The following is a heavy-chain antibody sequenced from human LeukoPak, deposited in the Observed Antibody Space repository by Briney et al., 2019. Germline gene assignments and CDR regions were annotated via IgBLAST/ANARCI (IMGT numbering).Heavy chain of an antibody. Sequence: ASVKVSCTASGGTFSSYAISWVRQAPGQGLEWMGGIIPIFGTANYALKFQGRVTITADESTSTAYMELSSLRSEDTAVYYCARGSALLALSFDYWGQGTLVTVSS. CDR1: GGTFSSYA. D-gene: IGHD2-15*01. J-gene: IGHJ4*02. CDR2: IIPIFGTA. CDR3: ARGSALLALSFDY. V-gene: IGHV1-69*13.